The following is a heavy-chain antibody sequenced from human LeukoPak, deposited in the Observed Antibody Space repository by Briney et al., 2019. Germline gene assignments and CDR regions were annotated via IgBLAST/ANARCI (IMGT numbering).Heavy chain of an antibody. Sequence: SGGSLRLSCAASGFTFSSYGMHWVRQAPGKGLEWVAVIWYDGSNKYYADSVKGRFTISRDNSKNTLYLQMNSLRAEDTAVYYCARDHSSWYPYYYYYYGMDVWGQGTTVTVSS. D-gene: IGHD6-13*01. CDR1: GFTFSSYG. CDR2: IWYDGSNK. J-gene: IGHJ6*02. CDR3: ARDHSSWYPYYYYYYGMDV. V-gene: IGHV3-33*01.